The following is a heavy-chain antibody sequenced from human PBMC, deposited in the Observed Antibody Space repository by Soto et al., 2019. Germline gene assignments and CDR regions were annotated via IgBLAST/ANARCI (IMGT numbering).Heavy chain of an antibody. CDR1: GFTFSSYA. CDR2: ISYDGSNK. D-gene: IGHD4-17*01. J-gene: IGHJ4*02. CDR3: ARAYYGDYYFDY. Sequence: QVQLVESGGGVVQPGRSLRLSCAAAGFTFSSYAMHWVRQAPGKGQEWVAVISYDGSNKYYADSVKGRFTISRDNSKNTLYLQMNSLRAEDTAVYYCARAYYGDYYFDYWGQGTLVTVSS. V-gene: IGHV3-30-3*01.